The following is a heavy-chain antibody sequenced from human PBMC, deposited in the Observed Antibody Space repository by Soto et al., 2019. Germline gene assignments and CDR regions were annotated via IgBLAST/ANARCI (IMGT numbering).Heavy chain of an antibody. Sequence: GGSLRLSCAAFGFTFSSYALSWVRQAPEKGLEWVSAISDSGTNTYYADSVRGRFTISRDGSKNTLFLQMNSLRAEDTAIYYCAKTLPKSGSAPYYFTLDVWGQGTTVTVS. J-gene: IGHJ6*02. CDR2: ISDSGTNT. CDR3: AKTLPKSGSAPYYFTLDV. CDR1: GFTFSSYA. V-gene: IGHV3-23*01.